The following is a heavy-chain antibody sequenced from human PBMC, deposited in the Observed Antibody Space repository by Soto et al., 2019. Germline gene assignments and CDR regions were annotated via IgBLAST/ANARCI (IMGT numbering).Heavy chain of an antibody. CDR1: GFSLRTSGVG. CDR3: AHRPGHYGSGTYDF. J-gene: IGHJ4*02. Sequence: QITLKESGPTLVKPTQTLTLTCIFSGFSLRTSGVGVGWIRQPPGQALEWLALIYWDDDTWYSPSLKSRLTITKDTSKNQVVLTMTNMGPVDTATYYCAHRPGHYGSGTYDFWGQGTLVTVSS. CDR2: IYWDDDT. V-gene: IGHV2-5*02. D-gene: IGHD3-10*01.